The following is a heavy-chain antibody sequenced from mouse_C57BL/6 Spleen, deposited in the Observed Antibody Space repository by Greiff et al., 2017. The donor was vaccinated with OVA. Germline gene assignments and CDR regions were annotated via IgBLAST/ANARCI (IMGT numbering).Heavy chain of an antibody. CDR1: GYTFTDYN. Sequence: EVQLQESGPELVKPGASVKMSCKASGYTFTDYNMHWVKQSHGKSLEWIGYINPNNGGTSYNQKFKGKATLTVNKSSSTAYMELRSLTSEDSAVYYGARGTTVVDAYAMDYWGQGTSVTVSS. D-gene: IGHD1-1*01. V-gene: IGHV1-22*01. CDR2: INPNNGGT. J-gene: IGHJ4*01. CDR3: ARGTTVVDAYAMDY.